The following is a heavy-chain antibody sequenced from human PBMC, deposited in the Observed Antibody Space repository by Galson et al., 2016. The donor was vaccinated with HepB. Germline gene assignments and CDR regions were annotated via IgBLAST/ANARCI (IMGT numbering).Heavy chain of an antibody. D-gene: IGHD6-6*01. V-gene: IGHV5-10-1*01. CDR3: ALYGSSLYFDN. Sequence: SGAEVKKPGESLRISCKGSGYSFTKYWLSWVRQMPGKGLEWMGRIDLSDSYTKYSPSFQGHVTISADKSISTAYLQWSSLKASDTGMYYCALYGSSLYFDNWGQGTLVTVSS. J-gene: IGHJ4*02. CDR1: GYSFTKYW. CDR2: IDLSDSYT.